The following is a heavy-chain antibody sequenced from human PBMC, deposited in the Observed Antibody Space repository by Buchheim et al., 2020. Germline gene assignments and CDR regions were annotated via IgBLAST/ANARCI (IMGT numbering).Heavy chain of an antibody. CDR1: GFTFSSYG. CDR3: ARAQYNWNYGYYYMDV. J-gene: IGHJ6*03. D-gene: IGHD1-20*01. CDR2: IWYDGSNK. V-gene: IGHV3-33*01. Sequence: QVQLVESGGGVVQPGRSLRLSCAASGFTFSSYGMHWVRQAPGKGLEWVAVIWYDGSNKYYADSVKGRFTISRDNSKNTLYLQMNSLRAEDTAVYYCARAQYNWNYGYYYMDVWGKGTT.